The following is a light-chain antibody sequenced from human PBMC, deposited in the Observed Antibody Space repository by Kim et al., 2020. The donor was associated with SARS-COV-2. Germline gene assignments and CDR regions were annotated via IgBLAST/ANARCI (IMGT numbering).Light chain of an antibody. Sequence: SASLGDRVTITCRASQSISNWLAWYQQKPGKAPKLLIYEASILQKGVPSRFSGSDSGTHFTLTISSLQSDDSAIYYCQQYNSYPYIFGQWTKVEI. J-gene: IGKJ2*01. CDR1: QSISNW. CDR3: QQYNSYPYI. CDR2: EAS. V-gene: IGKV1-5*01.